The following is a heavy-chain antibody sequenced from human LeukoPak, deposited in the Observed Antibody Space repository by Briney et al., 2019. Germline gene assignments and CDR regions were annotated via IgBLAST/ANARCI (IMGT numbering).Heavy chain of an antibody. V-gene: IGHV3-30*04. CDR2: ISYDGSNK. D-gene: IGHD2-21*02. CDR1: GFTFSSYA. J-gene: IGHJ4*02. Sequence: GRSLRLSCAASGFTFSSYAMHWVRQAPGKGLEWVAVISYDGSNKYYADSVKGRFTISRDNSKNTLYLQMNSLRAEDTAVYYCARDEVPRVTGYYFGYWGQGTLVTVSS. CDR3: ARDEVPRVTGYYFGY.